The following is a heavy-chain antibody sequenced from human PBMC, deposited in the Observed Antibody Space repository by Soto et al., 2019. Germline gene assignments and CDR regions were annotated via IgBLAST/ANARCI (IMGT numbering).Heavy chain of an antibody. Sequence: ASETLSLTCTVSGGSISSSSYYWGWIRQPPGKGLEWIGSIYYSGSTYYNPSLKSRVTISVDTSKNQFSLKLSSVTAADTAVYYCARRPITIFGVAFDYWGQGTLVTVSS. CDR3: ARRPITIFGVAFDY. CDR2: IYYSGST. CDR1: GGSISSSSYY. J-gene: IGHJ4*02. V-gene: IGHV4-39*07. D-gene: IGHD3-3*01.